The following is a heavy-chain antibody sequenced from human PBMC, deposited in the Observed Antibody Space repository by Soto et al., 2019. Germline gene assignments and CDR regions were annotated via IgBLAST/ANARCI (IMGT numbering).Heavy chain of an antibody. Sequence: QVQLVESGGGVVQPGRSLRLSCAASGFSFSSYGMHWVRQAPGKGLEWVAVIWYDGSNKYYADSVKGRFTISRDNSMNTLYLQMNSLRAEDMAVYYCARDLPETTYSAWYFDLWGRGTLVTVSS. CDR2: IWYDGSNK. CDR3: ARDLPETTYSAWYFDL. V-gene: IGHV3-33*01. J-gene: IGHJ2*01. CDR1: GFSFSSYG. D-gene: IGHD2-15*01.